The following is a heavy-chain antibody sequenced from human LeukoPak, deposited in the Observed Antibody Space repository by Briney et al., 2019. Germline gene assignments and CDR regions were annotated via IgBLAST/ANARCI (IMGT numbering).Heavy chain of an antibody. CDR2: ISGSGGST. CDR3: AKGGAFSTYYFDY. CDR1: GFTFSSYA. J-gene: IGHJ4*02. D-gene: IGHD4/OR15-4a*01. V-gene: IGHV3-23*01. Sequence: GGSLRLSCAASGFTFSSYAMSWFRQAPGEGLEWVSGISGSGGSTFYADSVKGRFTISRDNSKNTPYLQMNSLRAEDTAVYYCAKGGAFSTYYFDYWGQGTLVTVSS.